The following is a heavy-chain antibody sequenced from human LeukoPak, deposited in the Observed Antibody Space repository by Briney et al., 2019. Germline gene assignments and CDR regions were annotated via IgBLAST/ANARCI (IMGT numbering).Heavy chain of an antibody. CDR3: ARKLRSSNWFDP. V-gene: IGHV3-48*02. CDR2: ISSSSSTI. CDR1: GFTFSSYS. Sequence: GGSLRLSCAASGFTFSSYSMNWVRQAPGKGLKWVSYISSSSSTIYYADSVKGRFTISRDNAKNSLYLQMNSLRDEDTAVYYCARKLRSSNWFDPWGQGTLVTVSS. J-gene: IGHJ5*02. D-gene: IGHD3-10*01.